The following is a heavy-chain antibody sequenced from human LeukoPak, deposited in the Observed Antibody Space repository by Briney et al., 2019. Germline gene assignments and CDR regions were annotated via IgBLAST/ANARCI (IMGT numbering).Heavy chain of an antibody. J-gene: IGHJ5*02. Sequence: GASVKVSCKASGYTFTSYVINWVRQAPGQGLEWMGRIIPILHIANYAQKFQGRVTITADESTSTAYMELSSLRSEDTAVYYCARAKPAFDPWGQGTLVTVSS. CDR2: IIPILHIA. CDR1: GYTFTSYV. CDR3: ARAKPAFDP. V-gene: IGHV1-69*04.